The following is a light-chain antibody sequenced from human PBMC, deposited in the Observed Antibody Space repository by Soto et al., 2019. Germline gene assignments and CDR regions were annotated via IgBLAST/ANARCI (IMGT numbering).Light chain of an antibody. Sequence: DIQMTQSPSSLSASVRYRVTITCGASQSISSYLNWYQQKQGKAPNLLIYGASSLQSGVPSRFSGSVSGTDGTITISSLQTEDGSTYYCQQSYSTPWTFGRGTKVDIK. J-gene: IGKJ1*01. CDR3: QQSYSTPWT. V-gene: IGKV1-39*01. CDR1: QSISSY. CDR2: GAS.